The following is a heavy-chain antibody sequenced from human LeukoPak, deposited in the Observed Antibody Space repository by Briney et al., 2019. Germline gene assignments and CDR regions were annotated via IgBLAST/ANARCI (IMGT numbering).Heavy chain of an antibody. CDR2: INQDGSDQ. Sequence: GGSPRLSCAASGFAFSSYWMGWVRQAPGKGLEWVANINQDGSDQYYVDSVKGRFTISRDNAKISLFLQMNSLRAEDTAVYYCARHGAYSFDSWGQGTLVTVSS. CDR1: GFAFSSYW. V-gene: IGHV3-7*01. CDR3: ARHGAYSFDS. J-gene: IGHJ4*02. D-gene: IGHD4-17*01.